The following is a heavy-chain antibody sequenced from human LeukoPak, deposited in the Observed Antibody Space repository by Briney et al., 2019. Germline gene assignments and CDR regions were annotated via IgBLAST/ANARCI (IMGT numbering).Heavy chain of an antibody. V-gene: IGHV1-2*02. CDR2: INPNSGGT. Sequence: ASVKVSCKASEYTFTGYYMHWVRQAPGQGLEWMGWINPNSGGTNYAQKFQGRVTMTRDTSISTAYMELSRLGSDDTAAYYCARGLPGYFDYWGQGTLVTVSS. CDR1: EYTFTGYY. CDR3: ARGLPGYFDY. J-gene: IGHJ4*02.